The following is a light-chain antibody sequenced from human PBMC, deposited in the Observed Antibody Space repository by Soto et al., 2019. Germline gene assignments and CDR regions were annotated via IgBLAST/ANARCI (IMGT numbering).Light chain of an antibody. Sequence: SYELTQPPSVSVSPGQTARITCSGDALPRQYAYWYQQKAGQAPALVIYKDSERPSGIPERFSGSNSGTTVTLTISGVQAEDEADYYCQSADSSGSYWVFGGGTKVTVL. V-gene: IGLV3-25*03. CDR3: QSADSSGSYWV. J-gene: IGLJ3*02. CDR1: ALPRQY. CDR2: KDS.